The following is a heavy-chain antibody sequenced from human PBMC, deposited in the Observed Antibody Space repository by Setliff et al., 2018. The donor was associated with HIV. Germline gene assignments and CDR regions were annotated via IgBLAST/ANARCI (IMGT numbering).Heavy chain of an antibody. CDR1: GDSVNSGHYY. D-gene: IGHD6-19*01. Sequence: TLSLTCNVSGDSVNSGHYYWSWIRQPAGKGLEWVGHIHPSGVADANPSLRRRVTIAVDAAKNQFSLTLTSVSATDTAVYYCARGLDQEKSAYWGLGTLVTVS. J-gene: IGHJ4*02. CDR2: IHPSGVA. V-gene: IGHV4-61*09. CDR3: ARGLDQEKSAY.